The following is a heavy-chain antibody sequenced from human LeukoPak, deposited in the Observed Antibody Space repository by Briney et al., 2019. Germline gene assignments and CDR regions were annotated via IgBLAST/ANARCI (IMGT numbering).Heavy chain of an antibody. V-gene: IGHV4-34*01. Sequence: PSETLSLTCAVYGGSFSGYYWSWIRQPPGKGLEWIGEINHSGSTNYNPSLKSRATISVDTSKNQFSLKLSSVTAADTAVYYCARGMGSGSYYYYYGMDVWGQGTTVTVSS. CDR2: INHSGST. D-gene: IGHD1-26*01. CDR1: GGSFSGYY. J-gene: IGHJ6*02. CDR3: ARGMGSGSYYYYYGMDV.